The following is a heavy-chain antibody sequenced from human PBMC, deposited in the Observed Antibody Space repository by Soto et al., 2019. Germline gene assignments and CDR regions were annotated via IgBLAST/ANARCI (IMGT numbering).Heavy chain of an antibody. V-gene: IGHV3-30-3*01. Sequence: GWSLRLSCAASGFTFSSYAMHWVLQAPGKGLAWVAVISYDGSNKYYADSVKGRFTISRDNSKNMLYLQMNSLRAEDTAVYYCARDRGYYDFWSGYTYYYGMDVWGQGTTVTVSS. CDR1: GFTFSSYA. CDR2: ISYDGSNK. J-gene: IGHJ6*02. CDR3: ARDRGYYDFWSGYTYYYGMDV. D-gene: IGHD3-3*01.